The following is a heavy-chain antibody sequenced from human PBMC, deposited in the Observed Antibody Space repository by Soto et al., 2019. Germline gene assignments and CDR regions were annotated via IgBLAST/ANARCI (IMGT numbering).Heavy chain of an antibody. CDR1: GFTFSSYD. J-gene: IGHJ4*02. CDR3: AKGGWSSITL. D-gene: IGHD2-2*01. V-gene: IGHV3-30*18. Sequence: QVQLVESGGGVVQPGRSLRLSCVASGFTFSSYDIHWVRQAPGKGLEWVAVISHDGSGKYYADSVKGRFTISRDNSNNTLHVQMNSLRAEDTDIYYCAKGGWSSITLWGQGTLVTVSS. CDR2: ISHDGSGK.